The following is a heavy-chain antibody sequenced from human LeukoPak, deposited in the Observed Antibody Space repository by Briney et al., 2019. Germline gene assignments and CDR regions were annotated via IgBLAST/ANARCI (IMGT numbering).Heavy chain of an antibody. CDR2: INDSGGRT. CDR3: AKLIPYSGWPFDY. CDR1: GFTFSSYG. J-gene: IGHJ4*02. Sequence: GGSLRLSCAASGFTFSSYGMGWVRQPPGKGLEWVSTINDSGGRTYYADSVKGRFTISSDNSKNKLDLQINRLRAEATAVYSCAKLIPYSGWPFDYWGQGTMVTVSS. D-gene: IGHD5-12*01. V-gene: IGHV3-23*01.